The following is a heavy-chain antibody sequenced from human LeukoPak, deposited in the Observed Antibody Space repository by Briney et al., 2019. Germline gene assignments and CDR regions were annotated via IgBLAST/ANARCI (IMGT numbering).Heavy chain of an antibody. D-gene: IGHD3-10*01. J-gene: IGHJ1*01. V-gene: IGHV4-34*01. CDR1: GGSFSGYY. Sequence: SETLSLTCAVYGGSFSGYYWSWIRQPPGKGLEWIGEINHSGSTNYNPSLKSRVTISVDTSKNQFSLKLSSVTAADTAVYYCARDGDYSAEYFQHWGQGTLVTVSS. CDR3: ARDGDYSAEYFQH. CDR2: INHSGST.